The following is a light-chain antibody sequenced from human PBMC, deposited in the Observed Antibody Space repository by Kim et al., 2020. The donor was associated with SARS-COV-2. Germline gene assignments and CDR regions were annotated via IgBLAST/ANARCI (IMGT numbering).Light chain of an antibody. CDR1: QNINSD. Sequence: SPGERATLSCRASQNINSDLIWYQQKPGQAPRLLLYDASIRATGIPARFSGSGSGTDFTLTINSLEPEDSALYFCQKRYNWPPLTFGGGTKVDIK. J-gene: IGKJ4*01. CDR3: QKRYNWPPLT. CDR2: DAS. V-gene: IGKV3-11*01.